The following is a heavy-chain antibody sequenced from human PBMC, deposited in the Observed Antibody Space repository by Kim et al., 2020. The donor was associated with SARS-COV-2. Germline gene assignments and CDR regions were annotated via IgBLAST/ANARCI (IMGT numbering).Heavy chain of an antibody. CDR3: ARDRLTTVTTVPSDY. V-gene: IGHV1-3*01. Sequence: ASVKVSCKASGYTFTGYVIHWVRQAPGQRLEWMGWINPGNGDTKYSQNFQGRVTITRDTSATTAYMGLSSLRSEDTAIYYCARDRLTTVTTVPSDYWGQGTLVTVSS. D-gene: IGHD4-17*01. J-gene: IGHJ4*02. CDR2: INPGNGDT. CDR1: GYTFTGYV.